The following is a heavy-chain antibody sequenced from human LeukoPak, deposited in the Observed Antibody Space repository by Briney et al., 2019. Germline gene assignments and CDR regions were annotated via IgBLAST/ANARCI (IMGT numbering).Heavy chain of an antibody. J-gene: IGHJ5*02. CDR3: ARDSSAAGAGGLFDP. D-gene: IGHD6-13*01. Sequence: ASVTVSCKASGGTFSSYGVSWVRQAPGQRLEWLGRIIPMFDITNYAQKFQGRVTVTADKATNTAYMELSSLISEDTAVYYCARDSSAAGAGGLFDPWGQGTQVTVSS. CDR2: IIPMFDIT. CDR1: GGTFSSYG. V-gene: IGHV1-69*04.